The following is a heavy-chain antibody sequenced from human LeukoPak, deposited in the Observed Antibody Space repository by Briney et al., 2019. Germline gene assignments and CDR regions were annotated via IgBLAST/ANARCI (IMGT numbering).Heavy chain of an antibody. D-gene: IGHD3-3*01. CDR2: ISSSGRTI. Sequence: GGSLRLSCAASGFTFSSYEMNWVRQAPGKGLEWVSYISSSGRTIYYADSVKGRFTISRDNAKNSLYLQMNSLRAEDTAVYYCARDSRSYDFWSGQGYYFDYWGQGTLVTVSS. CDR3: ARDSRSYDFWSGQGYYFDY. J-gene: IGHJ4*01. V-gene: IGHV3-48*03. CDR1: GFTFSSYE.